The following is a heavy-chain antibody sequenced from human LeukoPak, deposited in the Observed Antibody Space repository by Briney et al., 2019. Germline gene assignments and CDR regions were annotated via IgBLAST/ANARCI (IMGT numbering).Heavy chain of an antibody. CDR3: AKTGLNYDFWSGYYTDFDY. V-gene: IGHV3-23*01. CDR2: ISGSGGST. Sequence: TGGSLRLSCAASGFTFSSYGMSWVRQAPGKGLEWVSAISGSGGSTYYADSVKGRFTISRDNSKNTLYLQMNSLRAEDTAVYYCAKTGLNYDFWSGYYTDFDYWGQGTLVTVSS. D-gene: IGHD3-3*01. J-gene: IGHJ4*02. CDR1: GFTFSSYG.